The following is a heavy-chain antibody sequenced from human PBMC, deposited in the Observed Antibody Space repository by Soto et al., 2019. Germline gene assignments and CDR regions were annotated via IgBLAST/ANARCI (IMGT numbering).Heavy chain of an antibody. V-gene: IGHV4-4*02. CDR2: IYHSGST. Sequence: PSETLSLTCAVSCGSISRSTWWSGVRQPPWKGLEWIGEIYHSGSTNYNPSLKSRVTISVDKSKNQFSLKLSSVTAADTAVYYCARVEVAAAGWGQGTLVTVSS. CDR3: ARVEVAAAG. J-gene: IGHJ4*02. CDR1: CGSISRSTW. D-gene: IGHD6-13*01.